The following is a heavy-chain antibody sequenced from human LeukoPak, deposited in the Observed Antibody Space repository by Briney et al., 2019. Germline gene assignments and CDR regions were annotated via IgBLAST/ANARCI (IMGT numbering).Heavy chain of an antibody. CDR3: ARVEGMARGVINWFDP. D-gene: IGHD3-10*01. CDR2: IIPIFGTA. Sequence: GASVKVSCKASGGTFSSYAISWVRQAPGQGLEWMGGIIPIFGTANYAQKFQGRVTITADESTSTAYMELSSLRSEDTAVYYCARVEGMARGVINWFDPWGQGTLVTVSS. CDR1: GGTFSSYA. J-gene: IGHJ5*02. V-gene: IGHV1-69*01.